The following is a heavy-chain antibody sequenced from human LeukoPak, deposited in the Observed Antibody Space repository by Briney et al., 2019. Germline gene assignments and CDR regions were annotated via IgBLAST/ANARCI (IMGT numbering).Heavy chain of an antibody. J-gene: IGHJ4*02. CDR3: AKSGGYGLIDY. Sequence: PAETLSLTCTVSGASVSGSPYYWGWIHQPPGKGLEWIGSIYSSGSTYYNASLQSRVTISIETSKNQISLRLNSVTAADTAIYYCAKSGGYGLIDYWGQGTLVTVSS. CDR1: GASVSGSPYY. D-gene: IGHD1-26*01. V-gene: IGHV4-39*01. CDR2: IYSSGST.